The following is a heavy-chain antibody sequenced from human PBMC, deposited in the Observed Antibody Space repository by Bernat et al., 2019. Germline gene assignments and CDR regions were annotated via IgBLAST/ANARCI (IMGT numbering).Heavy chain of an antibody. CDR3: ARDIAAAPDFDY. CDR1: GFTFSSYW. V-gene: IGHV3-74*01. J-gene: IGHJ4*02. D-gene: IGHD6-13*01. Sequence: EVQLVESGGGLVQPGGSLRLSCAASGFTFSSYWIHWVRQAPGKGLVWVSRINSDGRSTSYADSVKGRFTISRDNAKNTLYLQLNSLRAEDTAVYYCARDIAAAPDFDYWGQGALVTVSS. CDR2: INSDGRST.